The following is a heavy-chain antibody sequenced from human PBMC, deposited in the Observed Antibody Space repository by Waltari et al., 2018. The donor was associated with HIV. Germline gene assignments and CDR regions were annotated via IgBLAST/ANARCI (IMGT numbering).Heavy chain of an antibody. CDR3: ARRAPYGSGSYYIPYGMDV. CDR2: IYYSGST. J-gene: IGHJ6*02. V-gene: IGHV4-39*01. CDR1: GGSISSSSYY. Sequence: QLQLQESGPGLVKPSETLSLTCTVSGGSISSSSYYWGWIRQPPGKGLEWIGSIYYSGSTSYNPSLKSRVTISVDTSKNQFSLKLSSVTAADSAVYYCARRAPYGSGSYYIPYGMDVWGQGTTVTVSS. D-gene: IGHD3-10*01.